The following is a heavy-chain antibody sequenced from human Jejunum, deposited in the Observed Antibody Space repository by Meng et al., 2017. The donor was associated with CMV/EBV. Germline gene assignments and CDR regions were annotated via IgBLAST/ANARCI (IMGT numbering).Heavy chain of an antibody. CDR3: ARDSTGSSYVGYYYYGMDV. CDR1: SGYE. CDR2: ISKSGSTI. J-gene: IGHJ6*02. D-gene: IGHD3-16*01. Sequence: SGYEMNWVRQAPGKGLEWVSYISKSGSTIFYADSVKSRFTISRDNARKTLYLQMDSLRAEDTAIYYCARDSTGSSYVGYYYYGMDVWGQGTTVTSP. V-gene: IGHV3-48*03.